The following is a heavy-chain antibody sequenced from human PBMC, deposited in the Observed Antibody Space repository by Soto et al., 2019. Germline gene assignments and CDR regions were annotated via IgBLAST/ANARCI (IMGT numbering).Heavy chain of an antibody. Sequence: QVQLVESGGGVVQPGRSLTLSCAASGFPFTSYAIHWVRQAPGKGLEWVAVISHDGGIKHYADSVKGRFTISRDNSKNTLYWQMNSVREGAAVGYDWAGERDAGDVWGQGTTGTVAS. V-gene: IGHV3-30-3*01. CDR2: ISHDGGIK. CDR3: AGERDAGDV. J-gene: IGHJ6*02. CDR1: GFPFTSYA.